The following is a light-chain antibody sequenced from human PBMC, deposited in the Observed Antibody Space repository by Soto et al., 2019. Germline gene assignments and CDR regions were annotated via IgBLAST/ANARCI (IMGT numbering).Light chain of an antibody. V-gene: IGKV3-15*01. Sequence: EIVMTQSPATLSVSPGERATLSCRASQSITGNLTWYQQKPGQAPGLLIYDASTRATGIPARFSGSGSGTEFTLTISSLQSEDFAVYYCQQYHNWPLTFGGGTKVDIK. CDR1: QSITGN. J-gene: IGKJ4*01. CDR3: QQYHNWPLT. CDR2: DAS.